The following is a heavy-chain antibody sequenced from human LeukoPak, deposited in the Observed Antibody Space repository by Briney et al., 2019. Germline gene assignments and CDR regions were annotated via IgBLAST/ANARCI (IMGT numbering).Heavy chain of an antibody. CDR2: ISSSSSYI. J-gene: IGHJ4*02. D-gene: IGHD6-19*01. Sequence: GGSLRLSCAASGFTFSSYSMNWVRQAPGKGLEWVSSISSSSSYIYYADSVKGRFTISRDNAKNSLYLQMNSLRAEDTAVYYCAREVVGSGWYLGWGQGTLVTVSS. CDR3: AREVVGSGWYLG. V-gene: IGHV3-21*01. CDR1: GFTFSSYS.